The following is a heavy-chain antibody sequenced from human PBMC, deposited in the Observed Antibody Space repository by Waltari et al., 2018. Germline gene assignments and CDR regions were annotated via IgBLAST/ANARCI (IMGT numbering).Heavy chain of an antibody. J-gene: IGHJ1*01. CDR2: MQYRGST. D-gene: IGHD4-17*01. V-gene: IGHV4-39*01. CDR1: GGSTSPNYN. CDR3: GRIAFGDEGGYFQY. Sequence: QLQLQESGPGLVKPSETLSLTCTVSGGSTSPNYNWGWIRQPPGKGREWMGNMQYRGSTFYNPSLESRVTISLDTWKNQFSLRLSSVGAADTAVYFCGRIAFGDEGGYFQYWGQGTLVTVSS.